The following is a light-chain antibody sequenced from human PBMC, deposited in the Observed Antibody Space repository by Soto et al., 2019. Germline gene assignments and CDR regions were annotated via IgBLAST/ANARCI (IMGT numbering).Light chain of an antibody. J-gene: IGKJ3*01. CDR3: QQCHNWPFT. V-gene: IGKV3-11*01. CDR1: QSVSSH. CDR2: DAS. Sequence: EIVLTQSPATLSLSPGERATLSCRASQSVSSHLAWYQQKSGQAPRLLIYDASNRATGIPARFSGSGSGTDFTLTISRLEPEDFAVYYCQQCHNWPFTFCPGTKVDIK.